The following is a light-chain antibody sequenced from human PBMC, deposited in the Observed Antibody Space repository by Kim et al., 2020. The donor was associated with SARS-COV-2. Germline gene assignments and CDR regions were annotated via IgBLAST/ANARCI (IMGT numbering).Light chain of an antibody. CDR2: KAS. Sequence: DIQMTQSPSTLSASVGDRVTITCRASQSISSWLAWYQQKPGTAPNLLIYKASSLESGVPSRFSGSGSETAFTLTISSLQPEDFATYYCQQYIRYPLTFGGGTKVDIK. CDR1: QSISSW. CDR3: QQYIRYPLT. V-gene: IGKV1-5*03. J-gene: IGKJ4*01.